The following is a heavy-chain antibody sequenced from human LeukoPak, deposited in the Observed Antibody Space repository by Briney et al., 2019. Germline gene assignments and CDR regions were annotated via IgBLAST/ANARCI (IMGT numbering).Heavy chain of an antibody. V-gene: IGHV3-7*02. J-gene: IGHJ4*02. D-gene: IGHD4-23*01. CDR2: IKEDGSEK. Sequence: GGSLRLSCAASGFTFSSYWMSWVRQAPGKGLEWVANIKEDGSEKNYVDSVKGRFTISRDNAKNSLYLQMNSLRAEDTAVYYCARGYGGDSGAFDYWGQGTLVTVSS. CDR3: ARGYGGDSGAFDY. CDR1: GFTFSSYW.